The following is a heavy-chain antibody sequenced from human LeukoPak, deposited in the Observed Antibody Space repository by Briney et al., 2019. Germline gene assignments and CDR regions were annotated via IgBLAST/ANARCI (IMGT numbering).Heavy chain of an antibody. J-gene: IGHJ4*02. CDR3: ARGGYSYGFDY. V-gene: IGHV3-30*04. Sequence: PGGSLRLSCAASGFTFSSYAMHWVRQAPGKGLEWVAVISYDGSNKYYADSVKGRFTTSRDNAKNSLYLQMNSLRAEDTAVYYCARGGYSYGFDYWGQGTLVTVSS. CDR2: ISYDGSNK. CDR1: GFTFSSYA. D-gene: IGHD5-18*01.